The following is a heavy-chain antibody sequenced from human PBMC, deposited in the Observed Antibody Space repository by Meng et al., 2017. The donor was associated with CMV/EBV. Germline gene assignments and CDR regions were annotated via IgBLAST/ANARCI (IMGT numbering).Heavy chain of an antibody. CDR1: GFTFSSYS. J-gene: IGHJ4*02. CDR2: TSSSSSYI. V-gene: IGHV3-21*01. CDR3: ARDLRRGKDY. Sequence: GESLKISCAASGFTFSSYSMNWVRQAPGKGLEWVSSTSSSSSYIYYADSVKGRFTISRDNAKNSLYLQMNSLRAEDTAVYYCARDLRRGKDYWGQGTLVTVSS.